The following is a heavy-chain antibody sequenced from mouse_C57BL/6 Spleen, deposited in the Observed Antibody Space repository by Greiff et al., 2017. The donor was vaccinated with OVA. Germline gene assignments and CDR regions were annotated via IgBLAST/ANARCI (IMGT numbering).Heavy chain of an antibody. CDR1: GYSITSGYD. J-gene: IGHJ3*01. Sequence: DVKLVESGPGMVKPSQSLSLTCTVTGYSITSGYDWHWIRHFPGNKLEWMGYISYSGSTNYNPSLKSRISITHDTSKNHFFLKLNSVTTEDTATYYCARSYDGYHGVAYWGQGTLVTVSA. CDR3: ARSYDGYHGVAY. D-gene: IGHD2-3*01. V-gene: IGHV3-1*01. CDR2: ISYSGST.